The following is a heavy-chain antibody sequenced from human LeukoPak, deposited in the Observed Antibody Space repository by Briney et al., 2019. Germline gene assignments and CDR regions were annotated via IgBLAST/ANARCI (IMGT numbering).Heavy chain of an antibody. CDR2: ISSSSSTM. Sequence: GGSLRLSCAASGFTFSSYSMNWVRQAPGKGLEWVSYISSSSSTMYYADSVKGRFSISRDNAKKSLYLQMNSLRAEDTAVYYCASFLSSGYYQTWYDPWGQGTLVTVSS. J-gene: IGHJ5*02. V-gene: IGHV3-48*01. D-gene: IGHD3-22*01. CDR3: ASFLSSGYYQTWYDP. CDR1: GFTFSSYS.